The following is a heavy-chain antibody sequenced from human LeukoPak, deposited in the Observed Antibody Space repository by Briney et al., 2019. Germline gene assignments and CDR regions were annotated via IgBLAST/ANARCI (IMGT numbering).Heavy chain of an antibody. CDR1: GDSVSSNSVA. CDR3: ASEIAAAGQHRYFQQ. D-gene: IGHD6-13*01. Sequence: QALSLTCAISGDSVSSNSVAWNWVRQSPSRGLEWLGRSYYRSKWYNDYALSVKSRISINPDTSRNQFSLQLNSMTPEDTAVYYCASEIAAAGQHRYFQQWGQGTLVSVST. CDR2: SYYRSKWYN. J-gene: IGHJ1*01. V-gene: IGHV6-1*01.